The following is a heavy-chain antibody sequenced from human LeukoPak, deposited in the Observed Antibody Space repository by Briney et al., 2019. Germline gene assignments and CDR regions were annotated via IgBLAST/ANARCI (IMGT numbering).Heavy chain of an antibody. CDR2: ISGSSSGI. D-gene: IGHD1-26*01. CDR1: GFTFSDHY. CDR3: ARGLRGATNAFDI. Sequence: GGSLRLSCAVSGFTFSDHYMSWIRQAPGKGLEWVSYISGSSSGIYSADSVRGRFTISRDNAKNSLYLQVKSLSAEDTAVYYCARGLRGATNAFDIWGQGTMVTVSS. V-gene: IGHV3-11*01. J-gene: IGHJ3*02.